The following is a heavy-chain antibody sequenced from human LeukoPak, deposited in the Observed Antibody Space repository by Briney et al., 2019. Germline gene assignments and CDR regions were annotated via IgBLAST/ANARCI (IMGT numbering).Heavy chain of an antibody. CDR2: ISGSGGST. V-gene: IGHV3-23*01. J-gene: IGHJ6*02. D-gene: IGHD6-13*01. CDR3: AKDTLAAAGTGYYYYYYGMDV. Sequence: GGSLRLPCAASGFTFSSYAMSWVRQAPGKGLEWVSAISGSGGSTYYADSVKGRFTISRDNSKNTLYLQMNSLRAEDTAVYYCAKDTLAAAGTGYYYYYYGMDVWGQGTTVTVSS. CDR1: GFTFSSYA.